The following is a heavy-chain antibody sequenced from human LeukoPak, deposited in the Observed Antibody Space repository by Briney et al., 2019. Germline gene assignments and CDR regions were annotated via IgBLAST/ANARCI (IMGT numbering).Heavy chain of an antibody. D-gene: IGHD3-9*01. V-gene: IGHV3-33*01. J-gene: IGHJ4*02. Sequence: GRSLRLSCTASGFTFSSYGMHWVRQAPGKGLEWVAVIWYDGSNKYYADSVKGRSTISRDNSKNTLYLQMNSLRAEDTAVYYCARDLTGYTKAFDYWGQGTLVTVSS. CDR2: IWYDGSNK. CDR3: ARDLTGYTKAFDY. CDR1: GFTFSSYG.